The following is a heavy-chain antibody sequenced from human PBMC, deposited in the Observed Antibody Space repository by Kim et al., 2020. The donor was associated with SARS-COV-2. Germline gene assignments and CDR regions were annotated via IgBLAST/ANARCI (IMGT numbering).Heavy chain of an antibody. CDR1: GGSLSSGGYS. D-gene: IGHD3-10*01. J-gene: IGHJ6*03. V-gene: IGHV4-31*03. CDR2: IYYSGST. Sequence: SETLSLTCTVSGGSLSSGGYSWNWIRQQPGKGLEWIGYIYYSGSTRSNPSLNSRVTISIDTPKNQFSLKLTSVTAADTAVYYCARDYYPEMPHVFYYYM. CDR3: ARDYYPEMPHVFYYYM.